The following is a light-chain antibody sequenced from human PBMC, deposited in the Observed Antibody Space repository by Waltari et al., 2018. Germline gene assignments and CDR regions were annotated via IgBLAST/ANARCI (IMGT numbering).Light chain of an antibody. V-gene: IGKV3-15*01. CDR2: GAS. CDR3: QQYNKWPPLT. CDR1: QGVHDN. Sequence: ETVMTQSPATLSVSPGERVTLSCRASQGVHDNLAWYQQKPGQAPRLLIYGASTRATGIPARFSASGSGTDFTLTITSLQSEDFALYYCQQYNKWPPLTFGGGTKVEIK. J-gene: IGKJ4*01.